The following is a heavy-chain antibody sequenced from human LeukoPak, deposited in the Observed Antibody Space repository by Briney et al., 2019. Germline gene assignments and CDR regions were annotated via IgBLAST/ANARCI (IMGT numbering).Heavy chain of an antibody. CDR1: GFTFSSYA. CDR2: ISGSGGST. J-gene: IGHJ4*02. D-gene: IGHD3-22*01. Sequence: GGSLRLSCAASGFTFSSYAMSWVRQAPGKGLEWVSAISGSGGSTYYADSVKGRFTISRDNSKNTLHLQMNSLRAEDTAVYYCAKDPNHYYDSSGYDYWGQGTLVTVSS. V-gene: IGHV3-23*01. CDR3: AKDPNHYYDSSGYDY.